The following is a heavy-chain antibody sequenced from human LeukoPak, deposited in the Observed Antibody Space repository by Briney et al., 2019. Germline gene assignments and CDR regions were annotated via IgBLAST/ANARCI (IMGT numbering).Heavy chain of an antibody. CDR3: ARMLLTVTTWQFDY. J-gene: IGHJ4*02. CDR2: INPNSGGT. CDR1: RYTFTGYY. D-gene: IGHD4-17*01. Sequence: ASVKVSCKASRYTFTGYYMHWVRQAPGQGLEWMGWINPNSGGTNYAQKFQGRVTMTRDTSISTAYMELSRLRSDDTAVYYCARMLLTVTTWQFDYWGQGTLVTVSS. V-gene: IGHV1-2*02.